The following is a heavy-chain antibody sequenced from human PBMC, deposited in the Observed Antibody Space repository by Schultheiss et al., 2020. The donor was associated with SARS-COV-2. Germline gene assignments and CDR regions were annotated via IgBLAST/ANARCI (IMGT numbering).Heavy chain of an antibody. J-gene: IGHJ6*02. CDR1: GYTFTGYY. CDR3: ARVGGGGYYYYYGMDV. Sequence: ASVKVSCKASGYTFTGYYIHWVRQAPGQGLEWMGWINPNSGGTNYAQKFQGRVTMTRDTSISTAYMELSRLRSDDTAVYYCARVGGGGYYYYYGMDVWGQGTTVTVSS. D-gene: IGHD3-16*01. V-gene: IGHV1-2*02. CDR2: INPNSGGT.